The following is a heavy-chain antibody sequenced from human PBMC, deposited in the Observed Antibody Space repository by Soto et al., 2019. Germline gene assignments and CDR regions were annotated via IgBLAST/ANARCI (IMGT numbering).Heavy chain of an antibody. CDR3: ARNYYGSGSYAPWFDP. D-gene: IGHD3-10*01. CDR1: GYSFTSYW. CDR2: IYPGDSDT. J-gene: IGHJ5*02. V-gene: IGHV5-51*01. Sequence: PGESLKISCKGSGYSFTSYWIGWVRQMPGKGLEWMGIIYPGDSDTRYSPSFQGQVTISRDSSKNTVYLQMDRLRAEDTAVYYCARNYYGSGSYAPWFDPWGQGTLVTVSS.